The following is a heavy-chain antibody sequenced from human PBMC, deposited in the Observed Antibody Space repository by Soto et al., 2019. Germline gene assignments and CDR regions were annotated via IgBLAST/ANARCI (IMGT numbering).Heavy chain of an antibody. Sequence: ASVKVSCKASGYTFTSYAMHWVRQAPGQRLEWMGWINAGNGNTKYSQKFQGRVTITRDTSASTAYMELSSLRSEDTAVYYCARDLFMIASHCSSTRCSKGRRSSPGDAFDIWGQGTMVTVSS. CDR1: GYTFTSYA. V-gene: IGHV1-3*01. D-gene: IGHD2-2*01. CDR3: ARDLFMIASHCSSTRCSKGRRSSPGDAFDI. J-gene: IGHJ3*02. CDR2: INAGNGNT.